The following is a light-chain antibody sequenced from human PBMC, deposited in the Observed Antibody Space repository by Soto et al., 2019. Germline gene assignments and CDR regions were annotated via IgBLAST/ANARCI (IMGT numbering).Light chain of an antibody. Sequence: EIVLTQSPGTLSLSPGERATLSCRASQSLSSNYLAWYQQKPGQAPRLLIYGASSRASGIPDRFSGSGSGTDFTLPISSLEPEDFALYYCQHYGRSAIFTLGPGTTVDIK. J-gene: IGKJ3*01. V-gene: IGKV3-20*01. CDR1: QSLSSNY. CDR2: GAS. CDR3: QHYGRSAIFT.